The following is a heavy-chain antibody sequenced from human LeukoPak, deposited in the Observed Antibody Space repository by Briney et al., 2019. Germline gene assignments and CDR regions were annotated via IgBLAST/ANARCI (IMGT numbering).Heavy chain of an antibody. CDR1: GGSISSGGYY. V-gene: IGHV4-31*03. Sequence: SQTLSLTSNVSGGSISSGGYYWSWIRQHPGKGLQWIGYIYYSGSSYYNPSLRSRVTISVDTSKSQCSLMLSSVTAADTAVYYCARTYCGGDCSPYYYGMDVWGQGTTVTVSS. CDR3: ARTYCGGDCSPYYYGMDV. D-gene: IGHD2-21*02. CDR2: IYYSGSS. J-gene: IGHJ6*02.